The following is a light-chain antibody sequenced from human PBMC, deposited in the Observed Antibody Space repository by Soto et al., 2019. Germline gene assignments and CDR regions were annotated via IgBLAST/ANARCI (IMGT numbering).Light chain of an antibody. Sequence: QSALTQPASVSGSPGQSISISCTGTSSDVGTYNLLSWYQQHPGKAPKLIIYEVTERPSGVSDRFSGSKSGSTASLTISGLQADDEAIYFCFSFTTTSTHVFGTGTKGTVL. CDR2: EVT. J-gene: IGLJ1*01. CDR3: FSFTTTSTHV. V-gene: IGLV2-23*02. CDR1: SSDVGTYNL.